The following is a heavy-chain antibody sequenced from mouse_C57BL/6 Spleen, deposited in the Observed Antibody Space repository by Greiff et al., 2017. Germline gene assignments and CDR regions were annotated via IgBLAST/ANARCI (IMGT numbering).Heavy chain of an antibody. V-gene: IGHV5-6*01. CDR1: GFTFSSYG. Sequence: EVKLMESGGDLVKPGGSLKLSCAASGFTFSSYGMSWVRQTPDKRLEWVATISSGGSYTYYPDSVKGRFTISRDNAKNTLYLQMISLKSEDPAMYSCEGLQLGNWYFDVWGTGTTVTVSS. D-gene: IGHD4-1*02. CDR3: EGLQLGNWYFDV. CDR2: ISSGGSYT. J-gene: IGHJ1*03.